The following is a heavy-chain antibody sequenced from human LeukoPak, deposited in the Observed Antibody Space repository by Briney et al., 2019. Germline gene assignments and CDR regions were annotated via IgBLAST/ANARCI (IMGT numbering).Heavy chain of an antibody. CDR2: ITTGSSYM. V-gene: IGHV3-21*01. Sequence: GGSLRLSCAASGFTFSAYNMNWVRRTPGKGLEWVSSITTGSSYMFYADSVRGRFTISRDNAENSLYLQMNSLRDEDTAVYYCARDPYSGGYGAYYYYYMDVWGKGTTVTVSS. CDR1: GFTFSAYN. D-gene: IGHD6-19*01. J-gene: IGHJ6*03. CDR3: ARDPYSGGYGAYYYYYMDV.